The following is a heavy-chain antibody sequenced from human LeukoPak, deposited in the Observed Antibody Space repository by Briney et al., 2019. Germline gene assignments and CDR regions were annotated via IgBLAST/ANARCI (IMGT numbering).Heavy chain of an antibody. D-gene: IGHD2-2*01. J-gene: IGHJ3*02. CDR2: INPSGGST. CDR3: ARDLSSTRLGASGGAFDI. Sequence: ASVKVSCKASGYPFTGYYMHWVRQAPGQGLEWMGIINPSGGSTSYAQKFQGRVTMTRDTSTSTVYMELSSLRSEDTAVYYCARDLSSTRLGASGGAFDIWGQGTMVTVSS. V-gene: IGHV1-46*01. CDR1: GYPFTGYY.